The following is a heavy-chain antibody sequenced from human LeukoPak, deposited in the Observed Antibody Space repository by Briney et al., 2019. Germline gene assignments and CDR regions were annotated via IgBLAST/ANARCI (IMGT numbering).Heavy chain of an antibody. J-gene: IGHJ1*01. D-gene: IGHD3-22*01. CDR1: GFTFGSYN. V-gene: IGHV3-48*04. CDR3: ARDGDYYDSSGYYPKYFQH. Sequence: GGSLRLSCAASGFTFGSYNMNWVRQAPGKGLEWLSYIGSSSSTIYYADSVKGRFTISRGNAKNSLYLQMNSLRAEDTAVYYCARDGDYYDSSGYYPKYFQHWGQGTLVTVSS. CDR2: IGSSSSTI.